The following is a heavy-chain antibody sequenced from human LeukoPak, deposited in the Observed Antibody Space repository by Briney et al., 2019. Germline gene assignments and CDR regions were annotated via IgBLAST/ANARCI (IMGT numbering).Heavy chain of an antibody. V-gene: IGHV3-21*06. D-gene: IGHD6-19*01. CDR1: GFTFSTYS. CDR2: ITSSSTYI. CDR3: ARVRPSPEPNIAVAGLDY. Sequence: GGSLRLSCAASGFTFSTYSMTWVRQAPGKGLEWVSWITSSSTYIYYADSMKGRFTISRDNARNLLYLQMNSLRAEDTAVYYCARVRPSPEPNIAVAGLDYWGQGTLVTVSS. J-gene: IGHJ4*02.